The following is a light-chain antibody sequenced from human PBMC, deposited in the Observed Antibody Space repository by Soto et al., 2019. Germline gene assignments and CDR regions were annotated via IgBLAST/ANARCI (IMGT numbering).Light chain of an antibody. V-gene: IGLV2-14*03. J-gene: IGLJ2*01. Sequence: QSALTQPASVSGSPGQSITISCFGSNSDIGGYNYVSWYQQHPGKAPKLIIFDVDNRPSGVSIRFSGSKSGNTASLTISIVQADDEAVYYCGSYTGRHTRGMIFGGGTKLTVL. CDR3: GSYTGRHTRGMI. CDR1: NSDIGGYNY. CDR2: DVD.